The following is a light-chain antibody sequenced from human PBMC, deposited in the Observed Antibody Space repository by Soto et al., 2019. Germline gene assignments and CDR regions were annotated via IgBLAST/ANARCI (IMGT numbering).Light chain of an antibody. J-gene: IGLJ1*01. V-gene: IGLV1-44*01. CDR1: SSNIGSNT. Sequence: QSVLTQPPSASGTPGQRVTISCSGSSSNIGSNTVNWYQQLPGTAPKLLIYSNNQRPSGVPDRFSGSKSGTSASLAISGLQSADEADYYCAAWDDSVNGLVFGTGTKVTVL. CDR3: AAWDDSVNGLV. CDR2: SNN.